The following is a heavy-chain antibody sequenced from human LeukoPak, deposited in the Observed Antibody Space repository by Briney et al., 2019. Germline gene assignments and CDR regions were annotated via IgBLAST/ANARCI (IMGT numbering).Heavy chain of an antibody. CDR2: INHSGST. D-gene: IGHD6-19*01. J-gene: IGHJ4*02. CDR1: GGSFSGYY. CDR3: ARGLSAPGIAVAGMRY. Sequence: SETLSLTCAVYGGSFSGYYWSWIRQPPGKGLEWIGDINHSGSTNYNPSLKSRVTISVDTSKNQFSLKLSSVTAADTAVYYCARGLSAPGIAVAGMRYWGQGTLVTVSS. V-gene: IGHV4-34*01.